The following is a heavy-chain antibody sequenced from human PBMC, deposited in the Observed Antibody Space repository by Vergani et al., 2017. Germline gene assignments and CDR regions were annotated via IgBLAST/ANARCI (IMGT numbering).Heavy chain of an antibody. CDR1: GFSLSTSGMC. CDR3: AHSTGDYVQFDY. D-gene: IGHD4-17*01. CDR2: IYWNDDK. Sequence: QVTLRESGPALVKPTQTLTLTCTFSGFSLSTSGMCVSWIRQPPGKALEWLALIYWNDDKRYSPSLKSRLTITKETSKNQVVLTMTNMDPVDTATYYCAHSTGDYVQFDYWGQGTLVTVSS. J-gene: IGHJ4*02. V-gene: IGHV2-5*08.